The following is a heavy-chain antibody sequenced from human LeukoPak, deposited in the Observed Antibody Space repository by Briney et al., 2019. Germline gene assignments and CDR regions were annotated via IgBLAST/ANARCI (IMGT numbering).Heavy chain of an antibody. V-gene: IGHV3-23*01. Sequence: GGSLRLSCAASGFTFRSYAMTWVRQAPGKGLEWVSAITGGGATTYYADSVKGRFTISRDSSKNTMYLQMNSLRAEDTAIYYCAKYIASTGSRGALNIWGQGTMVTVSS. CDR1: GFTFRSYA. D-gene: IGHD1-1*01. CDR2: ITGGGATT. J-gene: IGHJ3*02. CDR3: AKYIASTGSRGALNI.